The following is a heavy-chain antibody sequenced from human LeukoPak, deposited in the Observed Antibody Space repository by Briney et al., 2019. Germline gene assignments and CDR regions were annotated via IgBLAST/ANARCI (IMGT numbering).Heavy chain of an antibody. D-gene: IGHD6-13*01. J-gene: IGHJ3*02. Sequence: SETLSLTCTVSGYSISSGYYWGWIRQPPGKGLEWIGSIYHSGSTYYNPSLKSRVTISVDTSKNQFSLTLSSVTAADTAVYYCARKTSSWYSVAGNDAFDIWGQGTMVTVSS. CDR2: IYHSGST. CDR3: ARKTSSWYSVAGNDAFDI. V-gene: IGHV4-38-2*02. CDR1: GYSISSGYY.